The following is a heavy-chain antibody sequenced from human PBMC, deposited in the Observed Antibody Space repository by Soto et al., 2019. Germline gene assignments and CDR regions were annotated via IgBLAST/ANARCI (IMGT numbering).Heavy chain of an antibody. V-gene: IGHV4-30-4*01. D-gene: IGHD2-15*01. J-gene: IGHJ5*01. CDR3: ARGRYCLTGRCFPNWFDS. CDR1: GDSISTVDYF. CDR2: IYKSATT. Sequence: TLSLTCSVSGDSISTVDYFWAWIRQPPGQALEYIGYIYKSATTYYNPSFESRVAISLDTSKSQFSLNVTSVTAADTAVYFCARGRYCLTGRCFPNWFDSWGQGTLVTVSS.